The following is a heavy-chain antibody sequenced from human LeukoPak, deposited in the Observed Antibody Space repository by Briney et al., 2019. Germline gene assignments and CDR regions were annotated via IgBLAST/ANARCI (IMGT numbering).Heavy chain of an antibody. V-gene: IGHV4-31*03. CDR1: GGSISSGGYY. Sequence: SQTLSLTCTVSGGSISSGGYYWSWIRQHPGKGLEWIGYIYYSGSTYYNPSLKSRVTISVDTSKNQFSLKLSSVTAADTAVYYCARDRRGYSGYLQPWGQGTLVTVSS. CDR2: IYYSGST. CDR3: ARDRRGYSGYLQP. J-gene: IGHJ5*02. D-gene: IGHD5-12*01.